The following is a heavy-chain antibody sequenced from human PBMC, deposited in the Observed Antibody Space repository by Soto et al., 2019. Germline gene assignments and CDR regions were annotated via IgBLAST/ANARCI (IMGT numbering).Heavy chain of an antibody. Sequence: QVQLVQSGAEVKKPGSSVKVSCKASGGTFSSYAISWVRQAPGQGLEWMGGIIPIFGTANYAQKFQGRVTSTADKSTSTAYMALSRLRSEDTAVYCWARFIAVAGSGARDYCGQVNRVTVSS. CDR1: GGTFSSYA. CDR3: ARFIAVAGSGARDY. CDR2: IIPIFGTA. V-gene: IGHV1-69*06. D-gene: IGHD6-19*01. J-gene: IGHJ4*02.